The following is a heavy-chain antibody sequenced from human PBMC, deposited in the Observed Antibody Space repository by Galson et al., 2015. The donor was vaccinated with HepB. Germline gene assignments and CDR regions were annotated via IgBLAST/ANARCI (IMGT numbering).Heavy chain of an antibody. CDR3: ARWGYSSSSYYYYGMDV. CDR1: GFTFSDYY. CDR2: ISSSSGYI. D-gene: IGHD6-6*01. J-gene: IGHJ6*02. V-gene: IGHV3-11*06. Sequence: SLRLSCAASGFTFSDYYMSWIRQAPGKGLEWVSYISSSSGYIYYADSVKGRFTISRDNAKNSLYLQMNSLRAEDTAVYYCARWGYSSSSYYYYGMDVWGQGTTVTVSS.